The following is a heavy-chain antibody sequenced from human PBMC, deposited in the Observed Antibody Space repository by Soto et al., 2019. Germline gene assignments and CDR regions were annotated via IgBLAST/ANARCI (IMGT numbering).Heavy chain of an antibody. V-gene: IGHV1-2*02. CDR1: GYTFTGYF. J-gene: IGHJ5*02. D-gene: IGHD3-10*01. CDR2: INPYSGGA. Sequence: QVQLLQSGAEVKKPGASVKVSCKASGYTFTGYFMHWVRQAPGQGLEWMGWINPYSGGADYAQSFQGRVTMTRDTSISTVYMELSRLRFDDTAVYYCARVILGAYYNSPLDTWGQGTVVTISS. CDR3: ARVILGAYYNSPLDT.